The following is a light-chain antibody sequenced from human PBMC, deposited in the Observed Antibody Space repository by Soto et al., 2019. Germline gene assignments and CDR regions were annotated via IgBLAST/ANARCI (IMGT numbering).Light chain of an antibody. V-gene: IGLV2-8*01. CDR3: MSYVGSNIFV. J-gene: IGLJ1*01. CDR1: SSDVGGYNY. CDR2: EVT. Sequence: QSALTQPASVSGSPGQSITISCTGTSSDVGGYNYVSWYQHHPGKAPKLIIYEVTKRPSGVPDRFSGSKSGNTASLTVSGLQAEDEADYYCMSYVGSNIFVFGTGTKVTVL.